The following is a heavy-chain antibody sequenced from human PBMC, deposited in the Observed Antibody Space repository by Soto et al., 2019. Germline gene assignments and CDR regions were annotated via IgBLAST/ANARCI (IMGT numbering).Heavy chain of an antibody. CDR1: GGSISSSNW. J-gene: IGHJ6*02. D-gene: IGHD3-22*01. CDR3: ARVLDYYDPYYYYGMYV. V-gene: IGHV4-4*02. CDR2: IYHSGST. Sequence: SETLSLTCAVSGGSISSSNWWSWVRQPPGKGLEWIGEIYHSGSTNYNPSLKSRVTISVDTSKNQFSLKLTSVTAADTAVYYCARVLDYYDPYYYYGMYVWGQGTTVTVSS.